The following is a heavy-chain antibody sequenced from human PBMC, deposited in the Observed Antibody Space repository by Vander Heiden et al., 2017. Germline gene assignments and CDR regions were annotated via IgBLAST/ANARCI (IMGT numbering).Heavy chain of an antibody. CDR1: GFTFSSYS. CDR3: ARRVVGAPRAFDI. CDR2: IGTSSSNI. D-gene: IGHD1-26*01. V-gene: IGHV3-48*01. J-gene: IGHJ3*02. Sequence: EVQLVESGGGLVQPGGSLRLSRAASGFTFSSYSMNWVRQAPGKGLEWVSYIGTSSSNIYYADSVKGRFTISRDNAKNSLYLQMNSLRAEDTAVYYCARRVVGAPRAFDIWGQGTMVTVSS.